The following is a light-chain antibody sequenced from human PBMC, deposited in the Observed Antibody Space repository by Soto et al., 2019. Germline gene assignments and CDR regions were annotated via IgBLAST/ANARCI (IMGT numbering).Light chain of an antibody. CDR2: EVT. J-gene: IGLJ1*01. CDR3: SSYTSSTTLV. Sequence: QSVLTQPASVSGSPGQSITISCTGTSGDVGAYNYVSWYQQHPGKAPKLMIYEVTKRPSGVSNRFSGSKSGNTASLTISGLQADDEADYSCSSYTSSTTLVFGPGTKVTVL. V-gene: IGLV2-14*01. CDR1: SGDVGAYNY.